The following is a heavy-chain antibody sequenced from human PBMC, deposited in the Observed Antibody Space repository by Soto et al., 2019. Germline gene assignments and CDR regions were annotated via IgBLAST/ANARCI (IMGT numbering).Heavy chain of an antibody. J-gene: IGHJ4*02. D-gene: IGHD1-26*01. Sequence: GDSVRISFEGSGYSFTSYWVGWVRQMPGKGLEWMGIIYPGCADAIYSPSFQGQVTISADKSISTAYLQWSSLKASDTAMYYCVVGATKDMNVYWGQGTLVTVSS. CDR2: IYPGCADA. CDR1: GYSFTSYW. V-gene: IGHV5-51*01. CDR3: VVGATKDMNVY.